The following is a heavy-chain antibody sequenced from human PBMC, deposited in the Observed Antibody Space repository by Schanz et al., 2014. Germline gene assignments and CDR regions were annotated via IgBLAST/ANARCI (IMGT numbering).Heavy chain of an antibody. D-gene: IGHD5-12*01. CDR3: ARAEINSGYARYYYGMDV. CDR2: IYYSGST. J-gene: IGHJ6*02. Sequence: WTWIRQHPGKGLEWIGYIYYSGSTNYNPSLKSRVTISVDTSKNQFSLKLSSVTAADTAVYYCARAEINSGYARYYYGMDVWGQGTTVTVSS. V-gene: IGHV4-59*01.